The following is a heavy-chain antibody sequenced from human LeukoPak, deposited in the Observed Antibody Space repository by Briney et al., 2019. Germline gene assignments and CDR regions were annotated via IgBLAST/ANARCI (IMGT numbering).Heavy chain of an antibody. V-gene: IGHV1-69*04. Sequence: SVKVSCKASGGTFSSYAISWVRQAPGQGLEWMGRIIPILGIANYAQKFQGRVTITADKSTSTAYMELSSLRSEDTAVYYCAIEGPRDGHISPGYSSGWYSGWFDPWGQGTLVTVSS. D-gene: IGHD6-19*01. CDR2: IIPILGIA. CDR1: GGTFSSYA. J-gene: IGHJ5*02. CDR3: AIEGPRDGHISPGYSSGWYSGWFDP.